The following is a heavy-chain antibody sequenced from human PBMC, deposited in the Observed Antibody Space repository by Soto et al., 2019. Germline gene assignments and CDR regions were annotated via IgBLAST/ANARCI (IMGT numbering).Heavy chain of an antibody. CDR2: ISAFIGKT. CDR1: GYTFTSYA. J-gene: IGHJ4*02. V-gene: IGHV1-69*13. Sequence: GASVKVSCKASGYTFTSYAMHWVRQAPGQGLEWMGWISAFIGKTNYAQKFQGRVTMTADESTSTAYMELSSLRSEDTAVYYCARAPRWYPFDYWGQGTLVTVSS. CDR3: ARAPRWYPFDY. D-gene: IGHD2-15*01.